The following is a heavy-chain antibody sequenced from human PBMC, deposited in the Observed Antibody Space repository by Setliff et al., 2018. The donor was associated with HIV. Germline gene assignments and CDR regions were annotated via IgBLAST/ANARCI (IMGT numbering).Heavy chain of an antibody. V-gene: IGHV4-61*02. CDR1: GDSISGGRHY. CDR2: IHSTGRT. Sequence: SETLSLTCIVSGDSISGGRHYLSWIRQTAGKGLEWIGRIHSTGRTNYSPSLKSRVTTSVDTSKNHFSLRLRSVTAADTAVYYCARLSVVIHDTFDVWGHGTMVTVS. J-gene: IGHJ3*01. D-gene: IGHD3-22*01. CDR3: ARLSVVIHDTFDV.